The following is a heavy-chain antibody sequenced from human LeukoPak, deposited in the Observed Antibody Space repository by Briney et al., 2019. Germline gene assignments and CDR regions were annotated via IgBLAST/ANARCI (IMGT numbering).Heavy chain of an antibody. Sequence: GASVKVSCKASGDTFSSYTISWVRQAPGQGLEWMGRIIPILGIANYAQKFQGRVTITADKSTSTAYMELSSLRSEDTAVYYCAREDSWIQLSYWGQGTLVTVSS. D-gene: IGHD5-18*01. CDR2: IIPILGIA. CDR3: AREDSWIQLSY. CDR1: GDTFSSYT. V-gene: IGHV1-69*04. J-gene: IGHJ4*02.